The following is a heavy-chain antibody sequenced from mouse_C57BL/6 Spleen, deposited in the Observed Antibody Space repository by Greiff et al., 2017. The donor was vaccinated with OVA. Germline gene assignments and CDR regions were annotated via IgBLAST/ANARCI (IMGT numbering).Heavy chain of an antibody. V-gene: IGHV1-82*01. CDR1: GYAFSSSW. CDR3: ARESIYDGYYDAMDY. CDR2: IYPGDGDT. D-gene: IGHD2-3*01. Sequence: QVQLQQSGPELVKPGASVKISCKASGYAFSSSWMNWVKQRPGKGLEWIGRIYPGDGDTNYNGKFKGKATLTADKSSSTAYMQLSSLTSEDSAVYVCARESIYDGYYDAMDYWGQGTSVTVSS. J-gene: IGHJ4*01.